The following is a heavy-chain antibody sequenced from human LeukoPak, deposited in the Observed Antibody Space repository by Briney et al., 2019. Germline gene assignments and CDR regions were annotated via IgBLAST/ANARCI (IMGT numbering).Heavy chain of an antibody. CDR1: GGSISSYY. J-gene: IGHJ4*02. Sequence: SETLSLTCTVSGGSISSYYWSWIRQPPGKGLEWIGYIYYSGSTNYNPSLKSRGTISVDTSKNQFSLKLSSVTAADTAVYYCSRENGAFSPFGFWGQGTLVTVPS. CDR2: IYYSGST. CDR3: SRENGAFSPFGF. D-gene: IGHD2-8*01. V-gene: IGHV4-59*01.